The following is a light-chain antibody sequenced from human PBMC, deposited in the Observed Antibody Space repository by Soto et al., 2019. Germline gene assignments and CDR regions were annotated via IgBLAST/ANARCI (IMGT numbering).Light chain of an antibody. J-gene: IGKJ1*01. Sequence: EIVLTQSPGTLSLSPGDRATLSCRASETIVRSHFAWYQQKPGQPPRLLIYGGSTRASGIPDRVSGSGSGTEFTHTITGLEPEDFAVYYCQHYDPSRAFGQGTRVEIK. CDR2: GGS. CDR1: ETIVRSH. V-gene: IGKV3-20*01. CDR3: QHYDPSRA.